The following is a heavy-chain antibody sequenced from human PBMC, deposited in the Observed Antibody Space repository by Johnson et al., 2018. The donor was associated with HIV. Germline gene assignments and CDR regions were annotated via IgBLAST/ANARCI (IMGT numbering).Heavy chain of an antibody. CDR2: ISSSGSTI. D-gene: IGHD7-27*01. V-gene: IGHV3-11*04. Sequence: QVQLMESGGGVVRPGGSLRLSCAASGFTVSSNYMSWIRQAPGKGLEWVSYISSSGSTIYYADSVKGRFTISRDNAKNSLYLQMNSLRAEDTAVYYCAREGTWGSNDAFDIWGQGTMVTVSS. CDR1: GFTVSSNY. J-gene: IGHJ3*02. CDR3: AREGTWGSNDAFDI.